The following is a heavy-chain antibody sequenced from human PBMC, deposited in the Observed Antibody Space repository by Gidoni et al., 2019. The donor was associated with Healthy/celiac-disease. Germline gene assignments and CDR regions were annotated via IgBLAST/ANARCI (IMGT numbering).Heavy chain of an antibody. J-gene: IGHJ6*02. D-gene: IGHD5-18*01. V-gene: IGHV3-30-3*01. CDR2: ISYDGSNK. CDR3: ARADTAMVMYYYGMDV. Sequence: QVQLVGAGGGVVQPGRYLRLPCAASGFAFSSYAMHGVRQAPGKGLEWVAVISYDGSNKYYADSVKGRFTISRDNYKNTLYLQMNSLRAEDTAVYYCARADTAMVMYYYGMDVWGQGTTVTVSS. CDR1: GFAFSSYA.